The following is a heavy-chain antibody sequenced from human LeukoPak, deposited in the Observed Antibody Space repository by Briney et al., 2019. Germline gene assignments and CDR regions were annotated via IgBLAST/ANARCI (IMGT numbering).Heavy chain of an antibody. CDR2: ISYDGSNK. D-gene: IGHD6-19*01. Sequence: GRSLRLSCAAAGFTFSSYGMHWVRQAPGKGLEWVAVISYDGSNKYYADSVKGRFTISRDNSKNTLYLQMNSLRAEDTAVYYCAKIAVAGTYFDYWGQGTLVTVSS. J-gene: IGHJ4*02. CDR1: GFTFSSYG. CDR3: AKIAVAGTYFDY. V-gene: IGHV3-30*18.